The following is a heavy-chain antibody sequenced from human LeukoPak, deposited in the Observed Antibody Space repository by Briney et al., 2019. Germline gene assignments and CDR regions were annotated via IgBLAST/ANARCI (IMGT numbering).Heavy chain of an antibody. Sequence: SQTLSLTCTVSGGSISSGRYYWSWIRQPAGKGLEWIGRIYTSGSTNYNPSLKSRVTISVDTSKNQFSLKLSSVTAADTAVYYCARDKDFWSGYRGDHYYYYMDVWGKGTTVTVSS. J-gene: IGHJ6*03. V-gene: IGHV4-61*02. D-gene: IGHD3-3*01. CDR1: GGSISSGRYY. CDR3: ARDKDFWSGYRGDHYYYYMDV. CDR2: IYTSGST.